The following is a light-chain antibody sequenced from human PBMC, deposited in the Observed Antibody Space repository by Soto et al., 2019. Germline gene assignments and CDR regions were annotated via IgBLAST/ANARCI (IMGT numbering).Light chain of an antibody. J-gene: IGKJ1*01. CDR1: QSVSSY. CDR2: DAS. V-gene: IGKV3-11*01. CDR3: QQRSNWPPWT. Sequence: EIVFTQSPATLSLSPGERATLSCRASQSVSSYLSCYQQKPGQAPSLLIYDASNRATGIPARFSGSGSWTVFTLTISSLEPEDFAVYYCQQRSNWPPWTFGPGTKVEIK.